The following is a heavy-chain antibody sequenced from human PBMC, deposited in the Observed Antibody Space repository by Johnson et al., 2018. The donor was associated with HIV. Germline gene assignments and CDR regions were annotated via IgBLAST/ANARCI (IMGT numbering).Heavy chain of an antibody. D-gene: IGHD6-19*01. CDR2: LTWNSDTI. CDR3: AREKTTGWYDDAFDI. CDR1: GFTFDHYA. Sequence: VQLVESGGGVVKPGGSLRLSCAASGFTFDHYAMHWVRQAPGKGLEWVSGLTWNSDTIAYVDSVKGRFTISRDNSKNTLYLHMTSLRADDTAVYYCAREKTTGWYDDAFDIWGHGTMVTVSS. J-gene: IGHJ3*02. V-gene: IGHV3-9*01.